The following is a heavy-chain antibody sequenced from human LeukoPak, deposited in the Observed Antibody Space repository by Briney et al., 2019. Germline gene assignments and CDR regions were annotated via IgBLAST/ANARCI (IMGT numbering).Heavy chain of an antibody. CDR1: GYSFTSFW. V-gene: IGHV5-51*01. CDR2: IYPGDSYT. D-gene: IGHD6-19*01. CDR3: ARLTLVAVAEIRDY. Sequence: PGESLKISCKGSGYSFTSFWIAWVRQMPGKGLEWMGIIYPGDSYTNYSPSFQGHVTISADKSISTAYLQWSSLKASDTAMYYCARLTLVAVAEIRDYWGEGTLVTVSS. J-gene: IGHJ4*01.